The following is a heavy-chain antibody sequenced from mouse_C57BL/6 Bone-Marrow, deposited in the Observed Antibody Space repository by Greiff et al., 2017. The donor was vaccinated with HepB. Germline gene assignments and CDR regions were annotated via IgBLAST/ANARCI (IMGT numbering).Heavy chain of an antibody. CDR2: IDPETGGT. CDR1: GYTFTDYE. V-gene: IGHV1-15*01. D-gene: IGHD2-4*01. J-gene: IGHJ3*01. Sequence: QVQLQQSGAELVRPGASVTLSCKASGYTFTDYEMHWVKQTPVHGLEWIGAIDPETGGTAYNQKFKGKAILTADKSSSTAYMELRSLTSEDSAVYYCTLYDYDSFAYWGQGTLVTVSA. CDR3: TLYDYDSFAY.